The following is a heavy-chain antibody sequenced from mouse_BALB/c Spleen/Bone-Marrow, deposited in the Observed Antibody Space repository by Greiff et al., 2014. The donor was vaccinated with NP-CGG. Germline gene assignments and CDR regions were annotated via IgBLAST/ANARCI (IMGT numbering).Heavy chain of an antibody. V-gene: IGHV5-6-5*01. Sequence: EVQVVESGGGLVKPGGSLKLSCAASGFTFSSYAMSWVRQTPEKRLEWVASISSGGSTYYPDSVKGRLTISRDNARNILYMQMSSLRSEDTAMYYCARGGGYYYAMDYWGQGTSVTVSS. CDR3: ARGGGYYYAMDY. CDR1: GFTFSSYA. J-gene: IGHJ4*01. CDR2: ISSGGST.